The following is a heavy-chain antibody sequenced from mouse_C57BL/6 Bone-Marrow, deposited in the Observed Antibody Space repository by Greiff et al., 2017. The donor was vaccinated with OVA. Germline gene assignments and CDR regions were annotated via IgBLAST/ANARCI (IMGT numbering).Heavy chain of an antibody. J-gene: IGHJ1*03. V-gene: IGHV8-5*01. CDR2: IWWNDDK. CDR1: GFSLSTSNMG. CDR3: AQIPHYYGSSYYWYFDV. D-gene: IGHD1-1*01. Sequence: QVTLKVSGPGILQPSQTLSLTCSFSGFSLSTSNMGIGWIRQPSGKGLEWLAHIWWNDDKYYNPSLKSRLTISKDTSNNQVFLKITSVDTADTATYYCAQIPHYYGSSYYWYFDVWGTGTTVTVSS.